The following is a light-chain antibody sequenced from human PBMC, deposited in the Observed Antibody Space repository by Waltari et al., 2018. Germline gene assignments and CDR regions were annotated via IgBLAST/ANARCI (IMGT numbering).Light chain of an antibody. CDR2: DAT. Sequence: DIQMTTSSSSLSASVGDRVTITCQASQDNSNYLKWYQQKPGNAPELLIYDATNLETGVPSRFSGSGSGTDFTFTISSLQPEDIATYYCQQYDNLPYTFGQGTKLEIK. J-gene: IGKJ2*01. CDR3: QQYDNLPYT. CDR1: QDNSNY. V-gene: IGKV1-33*01.